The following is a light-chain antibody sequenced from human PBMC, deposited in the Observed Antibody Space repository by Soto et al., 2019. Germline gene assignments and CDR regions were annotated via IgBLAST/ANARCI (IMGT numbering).Light chain of an antibody. CDR2: DNS. CDR1: NSNIGTND. Sequence: QSVLTQVPSVSAAPGQKVTITCSGSNSNIGTNDVSWYQQLPGTAPKLLIYDNSKRPAGISDRFSGSKSGTSVTLGITGLQTGDEAEYYCGTWDSRLRGGVFGGGTKLTVL. V-gene: IGLV1-51*01. J-gene: IGLJ2*01. CDR3: GTWDSRLRGGV.